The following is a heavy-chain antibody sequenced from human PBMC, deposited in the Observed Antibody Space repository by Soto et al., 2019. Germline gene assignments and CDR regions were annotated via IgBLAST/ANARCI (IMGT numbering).Heavy chain of an antibody. CDR3: ARHDSGDYGDGMDV. D-gene: IGHD4-17*01. CDR2: ISSSSSYI. V-gene: IGHV3-21*01. J-gene: IGHJ6*02. CDR1: GFTFSSYS. Sequence: EVQLVESGGGLVKPGGSLRLSCAASGFTFSSYSMNWVRQAPGKGLEWVSSISSSSSYIYYADSVKGRFTISRDNAKNSLYLQMNSLRAEDTAVYYCARHDSGDYGDGMDVWGQGTTVTVSS.